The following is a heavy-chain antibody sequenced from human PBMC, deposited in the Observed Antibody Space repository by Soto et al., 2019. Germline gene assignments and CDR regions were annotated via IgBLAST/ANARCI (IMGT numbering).Heavy chain of an antibody. V-gene: IGHV1-69*13. CDR3: ARDWSSSPFHFDY. CDR1: GGTFSSYA. Sequence: SVKVSCKASGGTFSSYAISWVRQAPGQVLEWMGVIIPIFGTANYAQKFQGRVTITADESTSTAYMELSSLRSEDTAVYYCARDWSSSPFHFDYWGQGTLVTVSS. CDR2: IIPIFGTA. D-gene: IGHD6-6*01. J-gene: IGHJ4*02.